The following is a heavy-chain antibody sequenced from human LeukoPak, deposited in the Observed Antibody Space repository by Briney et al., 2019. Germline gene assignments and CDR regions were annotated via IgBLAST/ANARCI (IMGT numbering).Heavy chain of an antibody. CDR1: GYIFTSYY. CDR3: ARGGIAAPTGDYYYMDV. CDR2: INPSGGST. V-gene: IGHV1-46*01. D-gene: IGHD6-13*01. Sequence: ASVKVSCKASGYIFTSYYMHWVRQAPGQGLEWMGIINPSGGSTSYAQKFQGRVTMTRDTSTSTVYMELSSLRSEDTAVYYCARGGIAAPTGDYYYMDVWGKGTTVTVSS. J-gene: IGHJ6*03.